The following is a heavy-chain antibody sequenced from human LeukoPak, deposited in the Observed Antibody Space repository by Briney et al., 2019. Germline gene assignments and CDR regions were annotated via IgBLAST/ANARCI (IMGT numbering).Heavy chain of an antibody. CDR3: AREAPITMTGYAFDI. CDR1: GYTFTSYY. J-gene: IGHJ3*02. V-gene: IGHV1-46*01. D-gene: IGHD3-22*01. Sequence: ASVKVSCKASGYTFTSYYMHWVRQAPGQGLEWMGVINPSGGSTSYAQKFQGRVTMTRDTSTSTVYMEVSSLRSEDTAVYYCAREAPITMTGYAFDIWGQGTMVTVSS. CDR2: INPSGGST.